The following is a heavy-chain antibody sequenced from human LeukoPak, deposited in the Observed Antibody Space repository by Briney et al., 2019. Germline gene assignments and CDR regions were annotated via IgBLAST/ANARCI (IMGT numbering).Heavy chain of an antibody. J-gene: IGHJ4*02. CDR3: ARDISGDYYYDSRGYYYASDY. Sequence: PGGSLRLSCAASGFTFSSYGMHWVRQAPGKGLEWVAVIWYGGSNKYYADSVKGRFTISRDNSKTTLFLQMNSLRAEETALYYCARDISGDYYYDSRGYYYASDYWGQGTLVTVSS. CDR2: IWYGGSNK. V-gene: IGHV3-33*08. D-gene: IGHD3-22*01. CDR1: GFTFSSYG.